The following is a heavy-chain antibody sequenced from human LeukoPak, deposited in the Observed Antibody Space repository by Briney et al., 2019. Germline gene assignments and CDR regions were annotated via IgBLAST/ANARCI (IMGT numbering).Heavy chain of an antibody. J-gene: IGHJ4*02. CDR2: INTNTGNP. D-gene: IGHD6-19*01. CDR1: GYTFTSYA. Sequence: ASVKVSCKASGYTFTSYAMNWVRQAPGQGREWMGWINTNTGNPTYAQGFTGRFVFSLDTSVSTAYLQISSLKAEDTAVYYCARVVAVARWGSLGYWGQGTLVTVSS. V-gene: IGHV7-4-1*02. CDR3: ARVVAVARWGSLGY.